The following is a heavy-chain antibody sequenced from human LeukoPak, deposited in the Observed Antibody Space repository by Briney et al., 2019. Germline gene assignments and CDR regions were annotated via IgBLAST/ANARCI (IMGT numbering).Heavy chain of an antibody. Sequence: PGGSLRLSCTTSGFLFSSYWMSWVRQAPGKGLEWVANIGPDGSDKQCVDSMKGRFTISRDNAQNSVYLHMNSLTAEDTAVYYCARFRRSAQSYWGQGILVTVSS. D-gene: IGHD2-15*01. CDR3: ARFRRSAQSY. CDR1: GFLFSSYW. V-gene: IGHV3-7*01. J-gene: IGHJ4*02. CDR2: IGPDGSDK.